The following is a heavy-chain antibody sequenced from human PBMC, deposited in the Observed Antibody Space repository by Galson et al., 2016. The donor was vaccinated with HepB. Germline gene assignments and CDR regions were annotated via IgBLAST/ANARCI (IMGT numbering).Heavy chain of an antibody. Sequence: SVKVCCKASGYTFTGYYMHWVRQAPGQGLEWMGWINPDSGVTSYAQKFQGRVTMTRDTSISTVYMELSRLKSDDTAIYYCARDRYSGSYYVGAFDIWGQGTMVTVCS. CDR3: ARDRYSGSYYVGAFDI. CDR1: GYTFTGYY. J-gene: IGHJ3*02. V-gene: IGHV1-2*02. CDR2: INPDSGVT. D-gene: IGHD1-26*01.